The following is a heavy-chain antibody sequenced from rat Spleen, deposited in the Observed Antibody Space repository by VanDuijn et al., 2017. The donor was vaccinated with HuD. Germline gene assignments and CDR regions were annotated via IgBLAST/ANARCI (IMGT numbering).Heavy chain of an antibody. J-gene: IGHJ2*01. CDR2: ISSGGST. CDR3: ARSGRD. Sequence: QVQLKESGPGLVQPSQTLSLTCTVSGFSLISNGVSWVRQPPGKGLEWIAAISSGGSTYYNSALKSRLSISRDTSKSQVFLKMNSLQTEDTAMYFCARSGRDWGQGVMVTVSS. CDR1: GFSLISNG. V-gene: IGHV2S12*01. D-gene: IGHD4-3*01.